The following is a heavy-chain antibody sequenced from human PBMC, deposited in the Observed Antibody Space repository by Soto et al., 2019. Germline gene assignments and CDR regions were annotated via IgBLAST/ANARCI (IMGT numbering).Heavy chain of an antibody. CDR2: IVPIFGTT. CDR1: GYTLTELS. J-gene: IGHJ4*02. D-gene: IGHD2-21*02. Sequence: XVKVSCKVSGYTLTELSMHWVRQAPGQGLEWMGVIVPIFGTTKYAQRFQGRVTITADESTSTAYMEPSSLRSEDTAMYYCARLGDRFDYWGQGTLVTVSS. V-gene: IGHV1-69*13. CDR3: ARLGDRFDY.